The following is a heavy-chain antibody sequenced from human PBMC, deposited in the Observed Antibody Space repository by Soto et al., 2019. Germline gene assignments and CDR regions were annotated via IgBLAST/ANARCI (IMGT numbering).Heavy chain of an antibody. CDR3: ARDALWGSYRYAFDI. D-gene: IGHD3-16*02. V-gene: IGHV3-33*01. Sequence: GGSLRLSCAASGFTFSSYGMHWVSPAPGKGLEWVAVIWYEGSNKYYADSVKGRFTISRDNSKNTLYLQINSLRAEDTAVYYCARDALWGSYRYAFDIWGQGTMVTVSS. CDR1: GFTFSSYG. J-gene: IGHJ3*02. CDR2: IWYEGSNK.